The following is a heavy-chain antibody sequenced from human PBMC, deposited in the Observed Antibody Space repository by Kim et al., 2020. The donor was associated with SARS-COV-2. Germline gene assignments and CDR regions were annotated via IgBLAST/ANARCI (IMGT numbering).Heavy chain of an antibody. CDR3: ARGSAYGDPYYFDF. J-gene: IGHJ4*02. V-gene: IGHV3-33*01. Sequence: ADSVKGRFTISKDNSKNTLYLQMNSLRAEDTAVYYCARGSAYGDPYYFDFWGQGTLVTVSS. D-gene: IGHD4-17*01.